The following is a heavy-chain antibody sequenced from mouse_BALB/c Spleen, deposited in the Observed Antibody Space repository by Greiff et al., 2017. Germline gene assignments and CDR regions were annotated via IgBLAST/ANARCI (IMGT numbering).Heavy chain of an antibody. Sequence: QVQLQQSGAELAKPGASVKMSCKASGYTFTSYWMHWVKQRPGQGLEWIGYINPSTGYTEYNQKFKDKATLTADKSSSTAYMQLSSLTSEDSAVYYCARGDYDPCAYWGQGTLVTVSA. CDR1: GYTFTSYW. V-gene: IGHV1-7*01. D-gene: IGHD2-4*01. CDR2: INPSTGYT. CDR3: ARGDYDPCAY. J-gene: IGHJ3*01.